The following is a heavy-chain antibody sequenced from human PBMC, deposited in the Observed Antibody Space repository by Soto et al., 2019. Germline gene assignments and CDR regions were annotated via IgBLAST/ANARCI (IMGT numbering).Heavy chain of an antibody. CDR3: ARGGIAAAGNLYYYYGMDV. J-gene: IGHJ6*02. D-gene: IGHD6-13*01. CDR1: GLNFSLYA. V-gene: IGHV1-69*13. CDR2: IIPIFGPA. Sequence: SVKVSCYASGLNFSLYAMRWVRQPPGQGLVWMGGIIPIFGPANYAQKFQGRVTSTADESTSTAYMELSSVRSEGTAVYYCARGGIAAAGNLYYYYGMDVWGQGATVTVSS.